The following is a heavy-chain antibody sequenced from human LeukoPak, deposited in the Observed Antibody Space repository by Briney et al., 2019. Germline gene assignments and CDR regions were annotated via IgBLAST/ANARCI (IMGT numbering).Heavy chain of an antibody. Sequence: GGSLRLSCAASGFTFSSYWMSWVRQAPGKGLEWVANIKQDGSEKYYVDSVKGRFTISGDNAKNSLYLQMNSLRAEDTAVYYCAREGWSSSWYPKPYYYYGMDVWGKGTTVTVSS. CDR3: AREGWSSSWYPKPYYYYGMDV. CDR2: IKQDGSEK. CDR1: GFTFSSYW. J-gene: IGHJ6*04. D-gene: IGHD6-13*01. V-gene: IGHV3-7*03.